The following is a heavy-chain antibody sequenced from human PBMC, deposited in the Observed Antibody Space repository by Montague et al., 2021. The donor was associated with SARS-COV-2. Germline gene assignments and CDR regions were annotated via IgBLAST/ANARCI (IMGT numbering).Heavy chain of an antibody. J-gene: IGHJ4*02. CDR2: ISSSSSYI. Sequence: SLRLSCAASGFTFSSYSMNWVRQAPGKGLDWVSSISSSSSYIYYADSVKGRFTISRDNAKNSLYLQMNSLRAEDTAVYYCARDPYYDILTGYYNYWGQGTMVTVSS. CDR1: GFTFSSYS. CDR3: ARDPYYDILTGYYNY. D-gene: IGHD3-9*01. V-gene: IGHV3-21*01.